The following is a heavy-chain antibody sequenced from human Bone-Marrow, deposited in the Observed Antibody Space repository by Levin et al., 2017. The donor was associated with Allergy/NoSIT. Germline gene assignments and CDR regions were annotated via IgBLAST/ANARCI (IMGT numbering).Heavy chain of an antibody. Sequence: PVASVKVSCAVSGLTFSSYWMHWVRQAPGKGLVWVSRVNSDGTNTTYADSVKGRFAISRDNDNNTLYLQMNSLRAEDTPAYYCALSLTVTTDYWGQGTTVTVSS. CDR2: VNSDGTNT. V-gene: IGHV3-74*01. CDR3: ALSLTVTTDY. CDR1: GLTFSSYW. J-gene: IGHJ4*02. D-gene: IGHD4-17*01.